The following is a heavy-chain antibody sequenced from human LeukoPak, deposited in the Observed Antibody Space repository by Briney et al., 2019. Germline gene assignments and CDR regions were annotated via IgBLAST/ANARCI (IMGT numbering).Heavy chain of an antibody. CDR1: GFTFSSYT. V-gene: IGHV3-23*01. Sequence: GGSLRLSCAASGFTFSSYTMSWVRQAPGKGLEWVSGIRGSGTSTYYADSVKGRFTISRDNSKNTLYLQMISLRAEDTAVYYCVKGEYSSSLDWFDPWGQGTLVTVSS. CDR2: IRGSGTST. CDR3: VKGEYSSSLDWFDP. J-gene: IGHJ5*02. D-gene: IGHD6-6*01.